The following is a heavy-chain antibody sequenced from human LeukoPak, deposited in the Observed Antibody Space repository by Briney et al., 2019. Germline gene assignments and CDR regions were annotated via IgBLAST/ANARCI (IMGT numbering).Heavy chain of an antibody. CDR3: AKGGVVVVAATYFDY. D-gene: IGHD2-15*01. CDR2: ISWNSGSI. CDR1: GFTFDDYA. Sequence: PGRSLRLSXAASGFTFDDYAMHWVRQAPGKGLEWVSGISWNSGSIGYADSVKGRFTISRDNAKNSLYLQMNSLRAEDMALYYCAKGGVVVVAATYFDYWGQGTLVTVSS. V-gene: IGHV3-9*03. J-gene: IGHJ4*02.